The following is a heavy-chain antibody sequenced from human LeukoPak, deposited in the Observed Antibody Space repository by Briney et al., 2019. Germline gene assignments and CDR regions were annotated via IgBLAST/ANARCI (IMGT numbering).Heavy chain of an antibody. CDR3: ARDTPGYGGDDFDY. D-gene: IGHD4-23*01. Sequence: GGSLRLSCAASGFAFTSYGMHWVRQAPGKGLEWVAFIRYDGSKQYYADSVKGRFTLSRDNSKNTLYLQMNSLRAEDTAVYYCARDTPGYGGDDFDYWGQGALVTVSS. CDR1: GFAFTSYG. CDR2: IRYDGSKQ. J-gene: IGHJ4*02. V-gene: IGHV3-30*02.